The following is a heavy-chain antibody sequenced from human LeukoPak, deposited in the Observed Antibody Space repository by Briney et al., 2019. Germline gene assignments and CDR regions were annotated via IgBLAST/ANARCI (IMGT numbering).Heavy chain of an antibody. D-gene: IGHD2-21*02. V-gene: IGHV1-18*01. CDR3: ARDLKYCGGDCYSNWDY. J-gene: IGHJ4*02. CDR2: ISAYNGNT. Sequence: ASVKVSCKASGYTFTSYGISWVRQAPGQGLEWMGWISAYNGNTNYAQNLQGRVTMTTDTSTSTAYMELSRLRSDDTAVYYCARDLKYCGGDCYSNWDYWGQGTLVTVSS. CDR1: GYTFTSYG.